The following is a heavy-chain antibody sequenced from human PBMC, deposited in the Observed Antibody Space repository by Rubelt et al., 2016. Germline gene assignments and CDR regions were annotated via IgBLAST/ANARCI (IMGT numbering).Heavy chain of an antibody. V-gene: IGHV4-61*01. CDR2: IYYSGST. CDR1: GSYY. Sequence: GSYYWSWIRQPPGKGLEWIGYIYYSGSTNYNPSLKSRVTISVDTSKNQFSLKLSSVTAADTAVYYCARVIRNSWDPWGQGTLVTVSS. CDR3: ARVIRNSWDP. J-gene: IGHJ5*02. D-gene: IGHD4-23*01.